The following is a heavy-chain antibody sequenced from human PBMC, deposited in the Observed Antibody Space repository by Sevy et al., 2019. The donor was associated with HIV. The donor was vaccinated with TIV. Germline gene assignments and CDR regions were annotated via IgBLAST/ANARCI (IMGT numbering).Heavy chain of an antibody. J-gene: IGHJ4*02. CDR1: GGSITSLY. V-gene: IGHV4-59*08. CDR2: INYNGHI. D-gene: IGHD1-26*01. CDR3: AGENAWGRGYS. Sequence: SETLSLTCTVSGGSITSLYWNWIRQPPGKGLEWIANINYNGHINYNPSLKSRVTLSLEPSKNQFSLRLSSVTAADTARYYCAGENAWGRGYSWGQGTLVTVSS.